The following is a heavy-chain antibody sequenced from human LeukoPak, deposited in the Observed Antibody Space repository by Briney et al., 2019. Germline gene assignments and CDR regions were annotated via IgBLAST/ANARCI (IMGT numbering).Heavy chain of an antibody. J-gene: IGHJ4*02. CDR2: ITSSGTYI. CDR3: ARTPSSEQQLSFDN. Sequence: GGSLRLSCAAFGFTFNNYNMNWVRQAPGKALEWVSSITSSGTYIFYADSVKGRFTISRDNAKNSLSLQMNSLRAEDTAVYYCARTPSSEQQLSFDNWGQGTLVTVSS. D-gene: IGHD6-13*01. V-gene: IGHV3-21*01. CDR1: GFTFNNYN.